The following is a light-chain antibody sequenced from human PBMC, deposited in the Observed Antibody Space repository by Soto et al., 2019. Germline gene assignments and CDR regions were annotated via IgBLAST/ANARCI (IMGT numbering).Light chain of an antibody. CDR2: DAS. CDR1: QDISNY. J-gene: IGKJ3*01. Sequence: DVQMTQSPSSLSASVGDRVIITCQASQDISNYLNWYQQKPGKAPKLLIYDASNLETGVPSRFSGSGSGTDFTFTISSLQPEDIATYYCQQYDHLPFTFGPGTTVDIK. CDR3: QQYDHLPFT. V-gene: IGKV1-33*01.